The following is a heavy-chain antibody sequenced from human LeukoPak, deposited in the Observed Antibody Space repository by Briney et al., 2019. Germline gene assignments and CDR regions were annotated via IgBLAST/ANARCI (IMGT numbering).Heavy chain of an antibody. CDR3: ATANRGAAYSNYYEYYYGMDV. D-gene: IGHD4-11*01. V-gene: IGHV1-2*06. CDR1: GYTFTGYY. CDR2: INPNSGGT. Sequence: ASVKVSCKASGYTFTGYYMHWVRQAPGQGLEWMGRINPNSGGTNYAQKFQGRVTMTEDTSTDTAYMELSSLRSEDTAVYYCATANRGAAYSNYYEYYYGMDVWGQGTTVTVSS. J-gene: IGHJ6*02.